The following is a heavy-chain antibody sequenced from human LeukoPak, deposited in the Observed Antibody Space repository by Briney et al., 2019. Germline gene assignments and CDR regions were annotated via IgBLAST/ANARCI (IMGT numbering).Heavy chain of an antibody. V-gene: IGHV3-72*01. Sequence: GGSLRLSCAASGFTFSDHYMDWVRQAPGKGLEWVGRTRNKANSYTTEYAASVKGRFTISRDNAKNSLYLQMNSLRAEDTALYYCAKPPRRSWYYTDAFDIWGQGTMVTVSS. CDR2: TRNKANSYTT. CDR1: GFTFSDHY. J-gene: IGHJ3*02. D-gene: IGHD6-13*01. CDR3: AKPPRRSWYYTDAFDI.